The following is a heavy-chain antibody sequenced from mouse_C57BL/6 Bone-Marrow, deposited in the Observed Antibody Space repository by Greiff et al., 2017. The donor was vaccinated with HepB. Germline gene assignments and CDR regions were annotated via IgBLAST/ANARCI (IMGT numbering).Heavy chain of an antibody. CDR1: GYAFSSSW. Sequence: QVQLQQSGPELVKPGASVKISCKASGYAFSSSWMNWVKQRPGKGLEWIGRIYPGDGDTNYNGKFKGKATLTADKSSSTAYMQLSSLTSEDSAVYFCARNPRNSMDYWGQGTLVTVSS. J-gene: IGHJ4*01. D-gene: IGHD2-10*02. V-gene: IGHV1-82*01. CDR2: IYPGDGDT. CDR3: ARNPRNSMDY.